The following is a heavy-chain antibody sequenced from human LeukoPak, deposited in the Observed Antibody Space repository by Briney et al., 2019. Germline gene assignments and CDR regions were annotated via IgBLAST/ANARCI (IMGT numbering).Heavy chain of an antibody. V-gene: IGHV3-7*01. D-gene: IGHD3-16*02. CDR3: ARDPRSFGGIIARYDY. CDR2: IKQDGSEK. CDR1: GFTFSSYW. Sequence: GGSLRLSCAASGFTFSSYWMSWVRQAPGKGLEWVANIKQDGSEKYYVDSVKGRFTISRDNAKNSLYLQMNSLRAEDTAVYYCARDPRSFGGIIARYDYWGPGTLVTVSS. J-gene: IGHJ4*02.